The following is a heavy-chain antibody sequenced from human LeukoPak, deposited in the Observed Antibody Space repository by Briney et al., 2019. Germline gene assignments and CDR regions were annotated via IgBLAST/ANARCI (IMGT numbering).Heavy chain of an antibody. CDR2: ISSSGSTI. J-gene: IGHJ4*02. CDR3: ARNDYCSGSWNDY. CDR1: GFTFSDYN. D-gene: IGHD3-10*01. V-gene: IGHV3-11*01. Sequence: PGGSLRLSCAASGFTFSDYNMSWIRQAPGQGLEWVSYISSSGSTIYYAHSGKGRFTISRATATDSLYLQMNRLGAEDTALYYCARNDYCSGSWNDYWGQGTLVTVSS.